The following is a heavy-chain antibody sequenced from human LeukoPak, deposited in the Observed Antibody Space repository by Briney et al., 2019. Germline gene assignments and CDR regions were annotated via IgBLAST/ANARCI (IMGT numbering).Heavy chain of an antibody. CDR1: GYTFTSYY. CDR3: AREGWAPYSTSQALGFDY. V-gene: IGHV1-46*01. CDR2: INPSGGST. J-gene: IGHJ4*02. D-gene: IGHD6-13*01. Sequence: ASGKVSCKASGYTFTSYYMHWVRQAPGQGLEWMGIINPSGGSTSYAQKFQGRVTMTRDTSTSTVYMELSSLRSEDTAVYYCAREGWAPYSTSQALGFDYWGQGTLVTVSS.